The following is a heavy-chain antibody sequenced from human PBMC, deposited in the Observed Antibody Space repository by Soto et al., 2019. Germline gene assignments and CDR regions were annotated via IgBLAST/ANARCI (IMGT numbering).Heavy chain of an antibody. CDR1: GGPFSSYA. D-gene: IGHD3-3*01. J-gene: IGHJ4*02. V-gene: IGHV1-69*12. CDR3: ASHSKYYDHTTVDS. Sequence: QVQLVQSGAEVKKPGSSVKVSCKASGGPFSSYAISWVRQAPGQGLEWMGGIIGIFGTANYAQKFQGRVTIIADESTSTSYMELSSLRSEDTAVYYWASHSKYYDHTTVDSWGQGTLVTVSS. CDR2: IIGIFGTA.